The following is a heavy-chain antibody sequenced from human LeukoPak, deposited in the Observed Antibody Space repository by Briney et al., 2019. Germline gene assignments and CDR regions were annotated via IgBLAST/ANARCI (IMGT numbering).Heavy chain of an antibody. J-gene: IGHJ1*01. CDR1: GFTFRDAW. D-gene: IGHD3-3*01. CDR2: IRSKTDGGTT. V-gene: IGHV3-15*01. CDR3: AKHIYGVVSIQQ. Sequence: GGSLRLSCAAFGFTFRDAWMTWVRQAPGKGLEWVGRIRSKTDGGTTDYAVSVQGRFTISRDDSKNTLYLQMSSLKTEDTAVYYCAKHIYGVVSIQQWGQGTLVTVSS.